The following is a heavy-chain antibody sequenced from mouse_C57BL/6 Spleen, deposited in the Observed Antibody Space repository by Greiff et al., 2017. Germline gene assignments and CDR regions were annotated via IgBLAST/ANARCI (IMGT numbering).Heavy chain of an antibody. CDR2: ISNLAYSI. V-gene: IGHV5-15*04. CDR3: ARRDTTVVDGAMDY. CDR1: GFTFSDYG. J-gene: IGHJ4*01. Sequence: DVQLVESGGGLVQPGGSLKLSCAASGFTFSDYGMAWVRQAPRKGPEWVAFISNLAYSIYYADTVTGRFTISRENAKNTLYLERSSLRSEDTAMYYCARRDTTVVDGAMDYWGQGTSVTVSS. D-gene: IGHD1-1*01.